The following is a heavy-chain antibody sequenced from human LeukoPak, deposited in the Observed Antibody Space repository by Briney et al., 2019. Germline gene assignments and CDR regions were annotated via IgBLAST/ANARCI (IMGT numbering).Heavy chain of an antibody. CDR1: GYTFTKYG. CDR3: ARTPNYGSGSLFFWFDS. CDR2: ISTYNGDT. V-gene: IGHV1-18*01. D-gene: IGHD3-10*01. Sequence: ASVKVSCKASGYTFTKYGIGWVRQAPGQGLEWMGWISTYNGDTYYPQKVQGRVTVTTDTSTTTGYMELRSLRSDDTAVYYCARTPNYGSGSLFFWFDSWGQGTLVTVSS. J-gene: IGHJ5*01.